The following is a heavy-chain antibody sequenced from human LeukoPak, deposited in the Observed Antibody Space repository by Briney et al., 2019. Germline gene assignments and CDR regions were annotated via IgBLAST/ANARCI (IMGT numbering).Heavy chain of an antibody. CDR2: ISGSGGST. V-gene: IGHV3-23*01. CDR3: AKDQRFSEWLAGYYFDY. CDR1: GFTFSSYA. D-gene: IGHD3-3*01. J-gene: IGHJ4*02. Sequence: GGSLRLSCAASGFTFSSYAMSWVRQAPGKGLEWASAISGSGGSTYYADSVKGRFTISRDNSKNTLYLQMNSLRAEDTAVYYCAKDQRFSEWLAGYYFDYWGQGTLVTVSS.